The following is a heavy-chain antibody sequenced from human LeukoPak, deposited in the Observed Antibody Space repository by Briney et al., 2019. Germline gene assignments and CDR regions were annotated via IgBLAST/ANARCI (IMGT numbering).Heavy chain of an antibody. D-gene: IGHD2/OR15-2a*01. Sequence: SETLSLTCTVSGGSISRSSYYWGWIRQPPGKGLGWIGSIYYSGSTYYNPSLKSRVTISVDTSKSQFSLRLSSVTAADTAVYYCARQVITGYFDYWGQGTLVTVSS. J-gene: IGHJ4*02. CDR3: ARQVITGYFDY. V-gene: IGHV4-39*01. CDR2: IYYSGST. CDR1: GGSISRSSYY.